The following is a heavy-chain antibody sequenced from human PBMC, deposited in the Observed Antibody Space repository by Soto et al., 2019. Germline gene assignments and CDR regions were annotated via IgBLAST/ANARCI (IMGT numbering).Heavy chain of an antibody. J-gene: IGHJ5*02. CDR2: IFHGGST. D-gene: IGHD2-2*01. CDR1: GAAITWGDYS. Sequence: SETLSLTCAISGAAITWGDYSFNCIRQPPGNGLEWIGYIFHGGSTYYNPSLRSRVTISVDRSRTQFSLKMSSVTAADTAVYYCARGRVVVPAAVMFNCLDPWGQGALVTVSS. V-gene: IGHV4-30-2*01. CDR3: ARGRVVVPAAVMFNCLDP.